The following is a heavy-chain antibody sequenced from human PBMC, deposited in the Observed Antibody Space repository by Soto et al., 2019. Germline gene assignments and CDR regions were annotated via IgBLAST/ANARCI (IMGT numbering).Heavy chain of an antibody. J-gene: IGHJ6*02. CDR2: ISSSSSYI. V-gene: IGHV3-21*01. CDR1: GFTFSSYS. CDR3: ARDHSPTGIDILTGYPLYYYGMDV. Sequence: PGESLRLSCAASGFTFSSYSMNWVRQAPGKGLEWVSSISSSSSYIYYADSVKGRFTISRDNAKNSLYLQMNSLRAEDTAVYYCARDHSPTGIDILTGYPLYYYGMDVWGQGTTVTVSS. D-gene: IGHD3-9*01.